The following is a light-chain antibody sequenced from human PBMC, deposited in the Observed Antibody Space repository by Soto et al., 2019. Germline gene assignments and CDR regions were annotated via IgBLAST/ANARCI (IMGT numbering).Light chain of an antibody. CDR3: SSYTRISTPYV. Sequence: QSALTQPASVSGSPGQSITISCTGTSSDVGGYNYVSWYQQHPGKAPKLMIYDVSNRPSGVSNRFSGSKSGNTASLTISGLQAEDEADYYCSSYTRISTPYVFGTGTKVTVL. CDR1: SSDVGGYNY. V-gene: IGLV2-14*01. J-gene: IGLJ1*01. CDR2: DVS.